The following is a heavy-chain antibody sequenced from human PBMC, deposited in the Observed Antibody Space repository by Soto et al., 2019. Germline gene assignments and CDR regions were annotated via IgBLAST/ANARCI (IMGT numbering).Heavy chain of an antibody. CDR2: INPSGGST. CDR3: VRSRLLPGSFGY. Sequence: ASVKVSCKASGYTFTSYYMHWVRQAPGQGLEWMGIINPSGGSTSYAQKFQGRVTMTRDTSTSTVYMELSSLRSEDTAVYYCVRSRLLPGSFGYWGQGTLVTVSS. D-gene: IGHD2-15*01. CDR1: GYTFTSYY. J-gene: IGHJ4*02. V-gene: IGHV1-46*01.